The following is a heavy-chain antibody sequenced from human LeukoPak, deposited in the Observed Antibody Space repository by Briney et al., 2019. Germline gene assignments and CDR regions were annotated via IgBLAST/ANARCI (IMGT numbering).Heavy chain of an antibody. CDR2: ISSSSSYI. Sequence: GGSLRLSCAASGFTFSSYSMNWVRQAPGKGLEWVSSISSSSSYIYYADSVKGRFTISRDNAKNSLYLQMNSLRAEDTAVYYCARDLGETYNWNDFDYWGQGTLVTVSS. V-gene: IGHV3-21*01. CDR1: GFTFSSYS. D-gene: IGHD1-20*01. CDR3: ARDLGETYNWNDFDY. J-gene: IGHJ4*02.